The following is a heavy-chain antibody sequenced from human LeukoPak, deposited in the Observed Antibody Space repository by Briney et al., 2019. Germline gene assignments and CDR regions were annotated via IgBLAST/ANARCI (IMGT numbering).Heavy chain of an antibody. D-gene: IGHD3-10*01. CDR3: ARGDSGSYYFSSYYFDY. Sequence: RGESLKISCKGSGYSFTSYWIGWVRQMPGKGLEWVGIIYPGDSDTRYSPSFQGQVTISADKSISTAYLQWSSLKASDTAMYYCARGDSGSYYFSSYYFDYWGQGTLVTVSS. V-gene: IGHV5-51*01. CDR2: IYPGDSDT. J-gene: IGHJ4*02. CDR1: GYSFTSYW.